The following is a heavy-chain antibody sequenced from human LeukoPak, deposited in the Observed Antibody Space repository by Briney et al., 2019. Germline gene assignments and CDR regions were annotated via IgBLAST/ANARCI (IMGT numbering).Heavy chain of an antibody. CDR1: GGSISSGDYY. D-gene: IGHD3-22*01. Sequence: PSQTLSLTCTVSGGSISSGDYYWSWIRQPPGKGLEWIGYIYNSGSTDYNPSLKSRVIISADKSKNQFSLKLSSVTAADTAVYYCARHEGSGFYYRYFDLWGRGTLVTVSS. CDR2: IYNSGST. V-gene: IGHV4-30-4*01. CDR3: ARHEGSGFYYRYFDL. J-gene: IGHJ2*01.